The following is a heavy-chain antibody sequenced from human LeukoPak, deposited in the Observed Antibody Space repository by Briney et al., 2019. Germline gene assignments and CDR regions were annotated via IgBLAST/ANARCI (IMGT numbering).Heavy chain of an antibody. CDR1: GGSISSGGYS. V-gene: IGHV4-30-2*01. Sequence: SETLSLTCAVSGGSISSGGYSWSWIRQPPGKGLEWIGYIYHSGSTYYNPSLKSRVTISVDRSKNQFSLKLSSVTAADTAVYYCAAYSSSWLNFDYWGQGTLVTVSS. CDR3: AAYSSSWLNFDY. CDR2: IYHSGST. J-gene: IGHJ4*02. D-gene: IGHD6-13*01.